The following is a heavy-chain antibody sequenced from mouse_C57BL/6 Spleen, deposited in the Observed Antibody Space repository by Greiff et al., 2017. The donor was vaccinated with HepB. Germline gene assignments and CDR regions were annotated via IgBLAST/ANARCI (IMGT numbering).Heavy chain of an antibody. CDR1: GYTFTDYY. V-gene: IGHV1-26*01. J-gene: IGHJ3*01. CDR3: ARRGITTVVAEPWFAY. CDR2: INPNNGGT. D-gene: IGHD1-1*01. Sequence: VQLQHSGPELVKPGASVKISCKASGYTFTDYYMNWVKQSHGKSLEWIGDINPNNGGTSYNQKFKGKATLTVDKSSSTAYMELRSLTSEDSAVYYCARRGITTVVAEPWFAYWGQGTLVTVSA.